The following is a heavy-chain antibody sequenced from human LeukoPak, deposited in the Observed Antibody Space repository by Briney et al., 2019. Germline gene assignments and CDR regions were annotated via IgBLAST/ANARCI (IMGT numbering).Heavy chain of an antibody. CDR2: ISGSGGST. V-gene: IGHV3-23*01. CDR1: GFTFSSYA. CDR3: ARVGDYYDSSGYYFDY. J-gene: IGHJ4*02. Sequence: GGSLRLSCAASGFTFSSYAMSWVRQAPGKGLEWVSAISGSGGSTYYADSVKGRFTISRDNSKNTLYLQMNSLRAEDTAVYYCARVGDYYDSSGYYFDYWGQGTLVTVSS. D-gene: IGHD3-22*01.